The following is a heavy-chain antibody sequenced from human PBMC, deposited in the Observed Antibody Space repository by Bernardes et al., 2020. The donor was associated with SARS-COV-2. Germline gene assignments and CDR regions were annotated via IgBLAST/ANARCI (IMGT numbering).Heavy chain of an antibody. Sequence: GGSLRLSCAASGFTFSSYAMSWVRQAPGKGPEFVSAIGAGGGGTNYADSVKGRFTISRDNSKNTVSLQMNSLRGEDTALYYCARGNYCHRVDCYSVFDFWGQGTLVTVSS. V-gene: IGHV3-23*01. CDR3: ARGNYCHRVDCYSVFDF. CDR2: IGAGGGGT. D-gene: IGHD2-21*02. J-gene: IGHJ4*02. CDR1: GFTFSSYA.